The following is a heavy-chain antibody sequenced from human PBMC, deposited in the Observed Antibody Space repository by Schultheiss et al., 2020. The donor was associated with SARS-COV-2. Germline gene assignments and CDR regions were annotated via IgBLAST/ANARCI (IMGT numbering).Heavy chain of an antibody. Sequence: SETLSLTCTVSGDSITSGGYSWSWIRQPPGKGLEWIGRIYTSGSTNYNPSLKSRVTISVDTSKNQFSLKLSSVTAADTAVYYCASEGYCSSTSCFDYYYYGMDVWGQGTTVTVSS. CDR2: IYTSGST. CDR3: ASEGYCSSTSCFDYYYYGMDV. V-gene: IGHV4-61*02. D-gene: IGHD2-2*01. J-gene: IGHJ6*02. CDR1: GDSITSGGYS.